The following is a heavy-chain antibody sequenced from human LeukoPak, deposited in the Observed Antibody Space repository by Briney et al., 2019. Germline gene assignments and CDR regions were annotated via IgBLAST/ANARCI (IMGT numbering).Heavy chain of an antibody. D-gene: IGHD3-10*01. V-gene: IGHV4-34*01. Sequence: SETLSLTCAVYGGSFSGYYWSWIRQPPGKGLEWIGEINHSGSTNYNPSLKSRVTISVDTSKNQFSLKLSSVTAAGTAVYYCARGRFYDGYYGSGRRWFDPWGQGTLVTVSS. CDR3: ARGRFYDGYYGSGRRWFDP. CDR2: INHSGST. CDR1: GGSFSGYY. J-gene: IGHJ5*02.